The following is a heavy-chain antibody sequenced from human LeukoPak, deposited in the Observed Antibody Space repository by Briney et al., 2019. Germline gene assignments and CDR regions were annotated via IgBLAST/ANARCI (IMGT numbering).Heavy chain of an antibody. Sequence: SETLSLTCSVSGGSISTGDYYWSWIRQPAGKGLVWIGRIYTSGSTDYNPSLKSRVTILVDTSKNQFSLKLSSVTAADTAVYYCARLQGSGSTVGWFDPWGQGTLVTVSS. CDR3: ARLQGSGSTVGWFDP. CDR1: GGSISTGDYY. D-gene: IGHD5-12*01. J-gene: IGHJ5*02. CDR2: IYTSGST. V-gene: IGHV4-61*02.